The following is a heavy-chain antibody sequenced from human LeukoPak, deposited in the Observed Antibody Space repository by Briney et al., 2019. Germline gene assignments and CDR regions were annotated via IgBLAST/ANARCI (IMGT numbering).Heavy chain of an antibody. Sequence: SVKVSCKASGGTFSSYAISWVRQAPGQGLEWMGRFIPILGIANYAQKFQGRVTITADKSTSTAYMELSSLRSEDTAVYYCARDARPYYYDSSGLNVVNNWFDPWGQGTLVTVSS. CDR2: FIPILGIA. J-gene: IGHJ5*02. CDR1: GGTFSSYA. D-gene: IGHD3-22*01. V-gene: IGHV1-69*04. CDR3: ARDARPYYYDSSGLNVVNNWFDP.